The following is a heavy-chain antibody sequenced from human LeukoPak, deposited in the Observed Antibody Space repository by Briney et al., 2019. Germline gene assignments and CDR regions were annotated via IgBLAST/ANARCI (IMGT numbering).Heavy chain of an antibody. CDR1: GFTFSSYA. V-gene: IGHV3-23*01. Sequence: PGGSLRLSCAASGFTFSSYAVSWVRQAPGKGLEWVSAISGGGGSTYYADSVKGRFTISRDNSKNTLYLQMNSLRAEDTAVYYCADTPGYCSGGSCARAIDYWGQGTLVTVSS. J-gene: IGHJ4*02. D-gene: IGHD2-15*01. CDR3: ADTPGYCSGGSCARAIDY. CDR2: ISGGGGST.